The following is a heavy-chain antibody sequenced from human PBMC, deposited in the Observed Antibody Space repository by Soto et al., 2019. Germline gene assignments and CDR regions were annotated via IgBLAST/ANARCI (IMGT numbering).Heavy chain of an antibody. J-gene: IGHJ4*02. CDR3: VKDRFVDY. Sequence: GGSLRLSCSVFGFTFSSSYMQWVRQTPAKGLQYVSSLSENGDITYYPDSMKGRFTISRDNSKSTVYLQMSSLRIEDTGVYYCVKDRFVDYWGQGCLVTVSS. CDR2: LSENGDIT. V-gene: IGHV3-64D*06. CDR1: GFTFSSSY.